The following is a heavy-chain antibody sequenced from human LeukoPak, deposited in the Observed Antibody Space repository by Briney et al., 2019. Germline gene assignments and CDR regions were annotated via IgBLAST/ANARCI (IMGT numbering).Heavy chain of an antibody. J-gene: IGHJ6*04. CDR3: ARDVSFQQFDV. CDR1: GFTFSSYW. CDR2: ISSGSSYM. Sequence: GGSLRLSCAASGFTFSSYWMHWVRQAPGKGLEWVSSISSGSSYMYYADSVKGRFTISRDNAKNSLHLQMDSLRAEDTAVYYCARDVSFQQFDVWGKGTTVTVSS. D-gene: IGHD5-24*01. V-gene: IGHV3-21*01.